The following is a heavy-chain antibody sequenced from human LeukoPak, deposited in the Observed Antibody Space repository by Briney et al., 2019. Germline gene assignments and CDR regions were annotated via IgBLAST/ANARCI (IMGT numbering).Heavy chain of an antibody. Sequence: GGSLRLSCAASGFTFSSYDMHWVRQPPGKSLEWVSGIGIAGDTYYIGSAEGRFTISRENAKNSLYLQMNSLRAGDTAVYYCARGGELRSGWFDLWGRGNLVSVSS. CDR2: IGIAGDT. J-gene: IGHJ2*01. V-gene: IGHV3-13*01. CDR3: ARGGELRSGWFDL. D-gene: IGHD3-9*01. CDR1: GFTFSSYD.